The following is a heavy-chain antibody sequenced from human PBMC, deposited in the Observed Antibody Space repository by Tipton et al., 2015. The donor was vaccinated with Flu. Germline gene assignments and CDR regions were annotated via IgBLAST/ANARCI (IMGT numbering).Heavy chain of an antibody. J-gene: IGHJ3*02. V-gene: IGHV4-38-2*01. CDR1: GGSFSGYY. CDR3: ARGDYGDYDHEADGFDI. D-gene: IGHD4-17*01. Sequence: LRLSCAVNGGSFSGYYWGWIRQSPGKGLEWIGSISHSGIPYYNPTLKSRVTISVDTSKNQFSLRLSSVTAADTAMYYCARGDYGDYDHEADGFDIWGQGTLVTVSA. CDR2: ISHSGIP.